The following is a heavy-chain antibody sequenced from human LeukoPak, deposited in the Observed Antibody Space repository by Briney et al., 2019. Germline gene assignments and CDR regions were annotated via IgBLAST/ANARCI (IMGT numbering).Heavy chain of an antibody. CDR1: GGSVSSGSYY. V-gene: IGHV4-61*01. D-gene: IGHD2-15*01. CDR2: IYYSGST. Sequence: PSETLSLTCTVSGGSVSSGSYYWSWIRQPPGKGLEWIGYIYYSGSTNYNPSLKSRVTISVDTSKNQFSLKLSSVTAADTAVYYCASTSGYCSGGNCYSAFDYWGQGTLVTVSS. CDR3: ASTSGYCSGGNCYSAFDY. J-gene: IGHJ4*02.